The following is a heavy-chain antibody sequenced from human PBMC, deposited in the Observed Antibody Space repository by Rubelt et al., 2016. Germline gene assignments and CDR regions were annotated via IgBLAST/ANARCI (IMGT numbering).Heavy chain of an antibody. D-gene: IGHD6-13*01. J-gene: IGHJ4*02. CDR2: IYFSGST. V-gene: IGHV4-31*03. CDR3: ARVPSYTSRLIDY. Sequence: QVQLQESGPGLVKPSQTLSLTCTVSGGSISSGGYYWSWIRQHPGKGLEWIGYIYFSGSTYYNPSLKSRLTISVDTSKNQCSRKLSSVTAAETAVYYCARVPSYTSRLIDYWGRGTLVTVSS. CDR1: GGSISSGGYY.